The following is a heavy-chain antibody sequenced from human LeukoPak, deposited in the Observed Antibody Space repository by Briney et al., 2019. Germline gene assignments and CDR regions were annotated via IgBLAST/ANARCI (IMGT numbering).Heavy chain of an antibody. CDR1: GFTFSSYN. V-gene: IGHV3-21*01. D-gene: IGHD5-24*01. Sequence: GGSLRLSCAASGFTFSSYNMNWVRQAPGKGLEWVSSTSSSSGYIYYADSVKGRFTISRDNAKNSLYLQMNSLRAEDTAVYYCARDMSMAAPEDSWGQGTLVTVSS. J-gene: IGHJ4*02. CDR3: ARDMSMAAPEDS. CDR2: TSSSSGYI.